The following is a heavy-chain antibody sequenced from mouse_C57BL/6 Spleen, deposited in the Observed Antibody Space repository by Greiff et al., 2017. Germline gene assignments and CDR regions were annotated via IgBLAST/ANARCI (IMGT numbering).Heavy chain of an antibody. CDR1: GYTFTSYW. Sequence: QVQLQQPGAELVMPGASVKLSCKASGYTFTSYWMHWVKQRPGQGLEWIGEIDPSDSYTNYNQKFKGKSTLTVDKSSSTAYVQLSSLTSEDSAVYYCARDYGSSYRTWFAYWGQGTLVTVSA. J-gene: IGHJ3*01. V-gene: IGHV1-69*01. CDR3: ARDYGSSYRTWFAY. CDR2: IDPSDSYT. D-gene: IGHD1-1*01.